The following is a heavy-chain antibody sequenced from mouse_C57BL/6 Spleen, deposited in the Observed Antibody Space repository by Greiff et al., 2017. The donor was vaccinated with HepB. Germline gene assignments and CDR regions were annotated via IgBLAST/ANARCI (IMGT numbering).Heavy chain of an antibody. Sequence: VQLQQPGAELVMPGASVKLSCKASGYTFTSYWMHWVKQRPGQGLEWIGEIDPSDSYTNYNQKFKGKSTLTVDKSSSTAYMQLSSLTSEDSAVYYCARSLTTVVGYYFDYWGQGTTLTVSS. CDR3: ARSLTTVVGYYFDY. D-gene: IGHD1-1*01. CDR2: IDPSDSYT. V-gene: IGHV1-69*01. J-gene: IGHJ2*01. CDR1: GYTFTSYW.